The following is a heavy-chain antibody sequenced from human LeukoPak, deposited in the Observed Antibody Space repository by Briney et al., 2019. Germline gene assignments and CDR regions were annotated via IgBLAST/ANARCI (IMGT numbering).Heavy chain of an antibody. Sequence: GSLRLSCAASGFTFSKYWMSWVRQPPGKGLEWIGEIYHSGSTNYNPSLKSRVTISVDKSKNQFSLKLSSVTAADTAVYYCAATIPVITTPEAYFQHWGQGTLVTVSS. D-gene: IGHD3-22*01. V-gene: IGHV4-4*02. J-gene: IGHJ1*01. CDR2: IYHSGST. CDR3: AATIPVITTPEAYFQH. CDR1: GFTFSKYW.